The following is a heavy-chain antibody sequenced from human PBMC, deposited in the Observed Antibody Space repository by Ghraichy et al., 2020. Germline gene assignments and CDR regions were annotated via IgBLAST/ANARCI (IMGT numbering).Heavy chain of an antibody. CDR1: GFTFSSYW. CDR3: ARGGPNNSNYAVDI. D-gene: IGHD4-11*01. J-gene: IGHJ3*02. V-gene: IGHV3-7*03. CDR2: MNQDGSEK. Sequence: GGSLRLSCAASGFTFSSYWMSWVRQAPGKGLEWVANMNQDGSEKYYVDSVKGRFTISRDNAKNSLYLQMISLRAEDTAVYYCARGGPNNSNYAVDIWGQGTMVNVSS.